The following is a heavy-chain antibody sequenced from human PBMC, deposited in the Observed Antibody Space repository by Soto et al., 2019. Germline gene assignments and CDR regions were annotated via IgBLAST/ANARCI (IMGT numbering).Heavy chain of an antibody. CDR3: ARHGRKALPRDWSDR. CDR1: GDSISSSSYY. J-gene: IGHJ5*02. Sequence: SETLSLTCTVSGDSISSSSYYWGWIRQPPGKGLEWIGSIYYSGSTFYNPSLQSRVTISVDTSKNHFSLKLRSVTAADTSFYYCARHGRKALPRDWSDRWGQGIRVTVAS. D-gene: IGHD1-26*01. V-gene: IGHV4-39*01. CDR2: IYYSGST.